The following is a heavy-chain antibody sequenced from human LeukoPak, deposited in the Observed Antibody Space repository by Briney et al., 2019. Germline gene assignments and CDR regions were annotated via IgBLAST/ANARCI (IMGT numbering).Heavy chain of an antibody. D-gene: IGHD6-13*01. Sequence: PSPTLSLTCTVSGGSISSGGYYWSWIRQHPGKGLEWIGYIYYSGSTYYNPSLKSRVTISVDTSKNQFSLKLSSVTAADTAVYYCARRPRSYSSSWIDYWGQGTLVTVSS. J-gene: IGHJ4*02. CDR1: GGSISSGGYY. CDR2: IYYSGST. CDR3: ARRPRSYSSSWIDY. V-gene: IGHV4-31*03.